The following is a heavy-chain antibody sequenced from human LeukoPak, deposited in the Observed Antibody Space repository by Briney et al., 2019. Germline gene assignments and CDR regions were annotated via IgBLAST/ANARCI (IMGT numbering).Heavy chain of an antibody. V-gene: IGHV3-15*01. J-gene: IGHJ6*03. CDR3: ATLATKYDFLSAKEIRTHDYYYYFMDV. Sequence: GGSLRLSCAASGFTFSNAWMSWVRQAPGKGLEWVGRIKSKTDGGTTDYAKPVKGRFTISRDDSKNTLYLQMNSLETEDTAVYYCATLATKYDFLSAKEIRTHDYYYYFMDVWGKGTTVTVSS. CDR1: GFTFSNAW. D-gene: IGHD3-3*01. CDR2: IKSKTDGGTT.